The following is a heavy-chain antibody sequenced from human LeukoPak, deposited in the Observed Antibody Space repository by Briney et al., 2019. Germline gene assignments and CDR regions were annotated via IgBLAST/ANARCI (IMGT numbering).Heavy chain of an antibody. D-gene: IGHD6-13*01. Sequence: PSETLSLTCTVSGGSISSHYWSWIRQPPGKGLEWIGYIYYSGSTNYNPSLKSRVTISVDTSKNQFSLKLSSVTAADTAVYYWARDRSYSSSWSRIDPWGQGTLVTVSS. J-gene: IGHJ5*02. V-gene: IGHV4-59*11. CDR3: ARDRSYSSSWSRIDP. CDR1: GGSISSHY. CDR2: IYYSGST.